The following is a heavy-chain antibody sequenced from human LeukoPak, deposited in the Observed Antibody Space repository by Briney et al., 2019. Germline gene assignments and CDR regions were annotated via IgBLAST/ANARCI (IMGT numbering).Heavy chain of an antibody. Sequence: SETLSLTCAVYGGSFSGYYWSWIRQPPGKGLEWIGEINHSGSTNYNPSLKSRVTISVDTSKNQFSLKLSSVTAADTAVYYCAREVVAATPRFDPWGRGTLVTVSS. D-gene: IGHD2-15*01. J-gene: IGHJ5*02. CDR3: AREVVAATPRFDP. V-gene: IGHV4-34*01. CDR2: INHSGST. CDR1: GGSFSGYY.